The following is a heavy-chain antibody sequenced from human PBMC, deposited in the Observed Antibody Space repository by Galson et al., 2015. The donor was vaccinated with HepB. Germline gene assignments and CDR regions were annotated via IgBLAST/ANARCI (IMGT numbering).Heavy chain of an antibody. CDR3: ATFRRTVTTDFDY. CDR1: GFTFSSYG. V-gene: IGHV3-23*01. J-gene: IGHJ4*02. D-gene: IGHD4-17*01. Sequence: SLRLSCAASGFTFSSYGMSWVRQAPGKGLEWVASISGSGGSTNYADSVKGRFTISRDNSKNTLYLQINSLRAEDTAVYYCATFRRTVTTDFDYWGQGTLVTVSS. CDR2: ISGSGGST.